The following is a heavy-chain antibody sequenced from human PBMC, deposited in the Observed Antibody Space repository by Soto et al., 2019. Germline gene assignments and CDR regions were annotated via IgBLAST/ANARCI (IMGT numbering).Heavy chain of an antibody. CDR3: ARYRREAVAGYTLDN. CDR1: GGSISGNY. D-gene: IGHD6-13*01. CDR2: VYNSGST. J-gene: IGHJ4*02. Sequence: SETLSLTCTVSGGSISGNYWTWIRQPPGKGLEWIGYVYNSGSTNYNPSLKSRVTISEDTSKSQFSLKVNSMTAADTAVYYCARYRREAVAGYTLDNWGQGILVTVSS. V-gene: IGHV4-59*01.